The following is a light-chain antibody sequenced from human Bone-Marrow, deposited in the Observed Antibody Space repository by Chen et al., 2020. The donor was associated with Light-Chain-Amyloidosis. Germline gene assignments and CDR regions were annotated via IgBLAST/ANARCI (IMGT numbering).Light chain of an antibody. CDR1: SSNIGAGYD. CDR2: GNS. Sequence: QSVLTQPPSVSGAPRQRATISCTGSSSNIGAGYDVQGYQQHQVTARQPLIYGNSNRPSGIPDRFSDSESGTSASLAITGLQAEDEADYCCQSYYISLGGYWVFGGGTQLTVL. J-gene: IGLJ3*02. V-gene: IGLV1-40*01. CDR3: QSYYISLGGYWV.